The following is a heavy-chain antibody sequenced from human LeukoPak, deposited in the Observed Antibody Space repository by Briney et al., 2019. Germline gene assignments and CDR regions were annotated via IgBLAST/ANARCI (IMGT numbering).Heavy chain of an antibody. CDR3: AKFGLPYSIDL. CDR2: ISISGGSA. V-gene: IGHV3-23*01. J-gene: IGHJ3*01. Sequence: GGSLRLSCAASGFTFSTYAMSWVRQAPGKGLEWVSGISISGGSAYYADSVKGRFTISRDNSKNTLNLQMNRLRAEDTAVYYCAKFGLPYSIDLWGQGTMVTVSS. D-gene: IGHD3/OR15-3a*01. CDR1: GFTFSTYA.